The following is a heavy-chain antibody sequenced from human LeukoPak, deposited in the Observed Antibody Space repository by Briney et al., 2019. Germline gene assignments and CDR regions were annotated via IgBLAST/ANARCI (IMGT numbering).Heavy chain of an antibody. D-gene: IGHD2/OR15-2a*01. CDR3: ARRMRGDAFDI. CDR1: GYTFIGYF. V-gene: IGHV1-2*02. CDR2: INPDNGGT. Sequence: GASVKVSCKSSGYTFIGYFIHWLRRAPGQGLESMGWINPDNGGTNFAKKFQGRVTMTRDTSISTAYMELSRLRSDDTAVYYCARRMRGDAFDIWGQGTMVTVSA. J-gene: IGHJ3*02.